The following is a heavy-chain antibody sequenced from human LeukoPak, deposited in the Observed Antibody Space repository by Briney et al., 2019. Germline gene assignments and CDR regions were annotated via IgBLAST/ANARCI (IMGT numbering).Heavy chain of an antibody. Sequence: ASVKVSCKASGYTFTGYYMHWVRQAPGQGLEWMGWINPNSGGTNYAQKFQGRVTMTRDTSISTAYMELSRLRSDDTAVYYCARDVGLWFGELLFDYWGQGTLVTVSS. D-gene: IGHD3-10*01. V-gene: IGHV1-2*02. CDR1: GYTFTGYY. CDR3: ARDVGLWFGELLFDY. J-gene: IGHJ4*02. CDR2: INPNSGGT.